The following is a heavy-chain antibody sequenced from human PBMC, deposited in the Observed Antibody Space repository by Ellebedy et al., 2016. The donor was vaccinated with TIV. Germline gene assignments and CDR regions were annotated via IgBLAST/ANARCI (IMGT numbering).Heavy chain of an antibody. Sequence: SETLSLTCTVSRDSISTFYWSWIRQPPGKGLEWIGHVYYTGSTHYNPSLRSRVAISVDTSKNQFSLKLSPVTAADTAVYYCARHAMAVAPWFDPWGQGTLVTVSP. J-gene: IGHJ5*02. V-gene: IGHV4-59*08. CDR3: ARHAMAVAPWFDP. D-gene: IGHD6-19*01. CDR1: RDSISTFY. CDR2: VYYTGST.